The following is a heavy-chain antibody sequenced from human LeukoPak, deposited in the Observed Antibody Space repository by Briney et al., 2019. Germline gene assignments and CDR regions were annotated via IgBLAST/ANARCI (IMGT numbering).Heavy chain of an antibody. CDR2: INHSGST. CDR1: GGSFSGYY. J-gene: IGHJ4*02. V-gene: IGHV4-34*01. D-gene: IGHD3-16*02. Sequence: SETLSLTCAVYGGSFSGYYWSWIRQPPGKGLEWIGEINHSGSTNYNPSLKSRVTISVDTSKNQFSLKLSSVTAADTAVYYCARGCGYVWGSYRIGFDYWCQGTLVTVSS. CDR3: ARGCGYVWGSYRIGFDY.